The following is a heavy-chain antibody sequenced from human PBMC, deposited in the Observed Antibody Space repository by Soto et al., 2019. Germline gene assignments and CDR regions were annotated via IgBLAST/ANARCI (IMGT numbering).Heavy chain of an antibody. CDR3: ARTYDSSGPNSGGYGFDI. V-gene: IGHV4-59*01. Sequence: QVQLQESGPGLVKPSETLSLTCTVSGGSISSYYWSWIRQPPGKGLEWNGYIYYSVSTNYNPSLKRRVTISVDTSKNQFSLKLSSVTAADTAVYYCARTYDSSGPNSGGYGFDIWGQVTMVTVSS. D-gene: IGHD3-22*01. CDR2: IYYSVST. CDR1: GGSISSYY. J-gene: IGHJ3*02.